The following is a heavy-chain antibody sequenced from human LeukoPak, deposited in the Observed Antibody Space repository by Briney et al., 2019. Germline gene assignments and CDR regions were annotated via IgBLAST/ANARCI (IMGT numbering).Heavy chain of an antibody. D-gene: IGHD5-18*01. CDR1: GGSFSGYY. Sequence: PSGTLSLTCAVYGGSFSGYYWSWIRQPPGKGLEWIGEINHSGSTNYNPSLKSRVTISVDTSKNQFSLKLSSVTAADTAVYYCARGDVDTAMVTLFVWGQGALVTVSS. V-gene: IGHV4-34*01. CDR3: ARGDVDTAMVTLFV. CDR2: INHSGST. J-gene: IGHJ4*02.